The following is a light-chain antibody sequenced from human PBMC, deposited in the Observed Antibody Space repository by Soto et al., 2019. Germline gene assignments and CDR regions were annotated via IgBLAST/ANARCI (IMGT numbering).Light chain of an antibody. CDR3: ASYAGNNVI. Sequence: QSALTQHPSASGSPGQSVAISCTGTSSDVGGYNYVSWFQQHPGKAPKLMIYEVTKRPSGVPDRFSGSKSGNTASLTVSGLQAEDEADYYCASYAGNNVIFGGGTKLTVL. CDR1: SSDVGGYNY. CDR2: EVT. J-gene: IGLJ2*01. V-gene: IGLV2-8*01.